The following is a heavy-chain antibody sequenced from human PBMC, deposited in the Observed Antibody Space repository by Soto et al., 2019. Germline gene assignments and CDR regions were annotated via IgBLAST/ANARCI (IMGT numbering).Heavy chain of an antibody. D-gene: IGHD3-16*01. Sequence: QVRLVQSGAEVKEPGDSVRVSCEASGYTFTAYHIHWVRQAPGQGLEWMGWINPKFGDTGYAQDLQGMVSMNSDTSNSTVYMELSRLTSDDAAIYCCGRNMDYSYGWGSCNGGVVWGQGTTVTVFS. CDR1: GYTFTAYH. CDR2: INPKFGDT. J-gene: IGHJ6*02. CDR3: GRNMDYSYGWGSCNGGVV. V-gene: IGHV1-2*02.